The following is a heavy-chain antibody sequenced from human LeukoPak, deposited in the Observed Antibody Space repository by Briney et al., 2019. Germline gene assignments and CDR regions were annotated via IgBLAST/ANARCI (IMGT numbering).Heavy chain of an antibody. CDR3: AKTLSSCGGSFY. Sequence: AGSLTLSCTASGFTFSSYGMHWVRQAQAQGQEWEAFIRIDGSNKYYANSLKGRFTISRDKSNNTPYLQMISSRTADPAVYYCAKTLSSCGGSFYWGQGTLVTVSS. J-gene: IGHJ4*02. D-gene: IGHD4-23*01. CDR1: GFTFSSYG. CDR2: IRIDGSNK. V-gene: IGHV3-30*02.